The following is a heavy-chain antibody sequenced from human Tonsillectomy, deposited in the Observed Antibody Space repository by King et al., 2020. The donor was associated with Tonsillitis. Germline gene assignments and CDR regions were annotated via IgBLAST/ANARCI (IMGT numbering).Heavy chain of an antibody. CDR2: ISYDGSN. V-gene: IGHV3-30*01. CDR3: ARETYSSRAFDY. D-gene: IGHD6-13*01. CDR1: VFIFSSYT. Sequence: VQLVESGGGVVQPGRSLRLSCAASVFIFSSYTMHWVRQAPGKGLEWVAVISYDGSNNYADSVKGRFTISRDNSKNTLYLQMNSLRAEDTTVYYCARETYSSRAFDYWGQGTLVTVSS. J-gene: IGHJ4*02.